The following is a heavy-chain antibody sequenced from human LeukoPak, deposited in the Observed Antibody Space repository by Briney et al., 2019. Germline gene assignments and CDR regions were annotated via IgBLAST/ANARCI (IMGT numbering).Heavy chain of an antibody. CDR1: GFTFSSYW. Sequence: PGGSLRLSCAVSGFTFSSYWMSWVRQAPGEGLEWVANIKQDGSEKYYVDSVKGRFTISRDNAKNSLYLQMNSLRAEDTAVYYCARSWADTAMVRDWGQGTLVTVSS. J-gene: IGHJ4*02. CDR3: ARSWADTAMVRD. V-gene: IGHV3-7*03. CDR2: IKQDGSEK. D-gene: IGHD5-18*01.